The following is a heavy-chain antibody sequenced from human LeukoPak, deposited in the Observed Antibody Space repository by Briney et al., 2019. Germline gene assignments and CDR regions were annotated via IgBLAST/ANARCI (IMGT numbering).Heavy chain of an antibody. CDR1: SDSISSYY. V-gene: IGHV4-59*01. D-gene: IGHD3-22*01. CDR2: IYYSGST. J-gene: IGHJ4*02. Sequence: KASETLSLTCTVSSDSISSYYWSWIRQPPGEGLELIGYIYYSGSTNYNPSLKSRVTILVDTSKNQYSLKLSSVTAADTAVYYYARGNYYDGSASLDYWGQGTLVTVSS. CDR3: ARGNYYDGSASLDY.